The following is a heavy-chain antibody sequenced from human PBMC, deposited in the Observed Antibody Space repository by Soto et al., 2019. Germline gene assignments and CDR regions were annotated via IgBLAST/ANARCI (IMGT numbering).Heavy chain of an antibody. D-gene: IGHD2-21*01. CDR3: ARVDCGSDVCHLNDF. CDR1: GYTFTSHN. Sequence: ASVKVSCKASGYTFTSHNIQWVRQAPGQSLEWMGWINAANGNTKYSQRFQGRVTITRDTSATAAYMELSSLSSEDTAVYYCARVDCGSDVCHLNDFWGPGTLVTVSS. V-gene: IGHV1-3*01. J-gene: IGHJ4*02. CDR2: INAANGNT.